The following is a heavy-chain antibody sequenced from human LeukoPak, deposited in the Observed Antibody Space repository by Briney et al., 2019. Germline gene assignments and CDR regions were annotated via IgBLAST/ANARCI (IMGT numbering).Heavy chain of an antibody. CDR2: IKQDGGEK. D-gene: IGHD1-26*01. CDR1: GFTFSSYW. J-gene: IGHJ4*02. V-gene: IGHV3-7*03. CDR3: AKGIVGATRKINFFDY. Sequence: GGSLRLSCAASGFTFSSYWMSWVRQAPGKGLEWVANIKQDGGEKYYVDSVKGRFTISRDNAKNSLYLQMNSLRAEDTAVYYCAKGIVGATRKINFFDYWGQGTLVTVSS.